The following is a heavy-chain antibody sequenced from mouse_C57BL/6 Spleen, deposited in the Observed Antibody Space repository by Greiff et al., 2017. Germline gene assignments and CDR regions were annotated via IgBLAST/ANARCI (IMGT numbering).Heavy chain of an antibody. J-gene: IGHJ4*01. D-gene: IGHD2-5*01. CDR1: GFTFNDYY. Sequence: EVQLQQSGPVLVKPGASVKLSCKASGFTFNDYYMNWVKQSHGESLEWIGVINPYNGGTSYKQTFKGKATLTVDKSSSTAYMELSNLTSEDSAVYYCARKSKYVTYAMDYWGQGTSVTVSS. CDR3: ARKSKYVTYAMDY. CDR2: INPYNGGT. V-gene: IGHV1-19*01.